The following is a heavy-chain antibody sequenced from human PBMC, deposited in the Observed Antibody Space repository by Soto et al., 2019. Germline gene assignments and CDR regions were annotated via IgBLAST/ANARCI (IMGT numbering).Heavy chain of an antibody. V-gene: IGHV3-23*01. CDR3: ARVQRGYSYGPREYFQH. J-gene: IGHJ1*01. Sequence: EVQLLESGGGLVQPGGSLRLSCAASGFTFSSYAMSWVRQAPGKGLEWVSAISGSGGSTYYADSVKGRFTISRDSSKNTLYLQMNSLRAEDTAVYYCARVQRGYSYGPREYFQHWGQGTLVTVSS. D-gene: IGHD5-18*01. CDR1: GFTFSSYA. CDR2: ISGSGGST.